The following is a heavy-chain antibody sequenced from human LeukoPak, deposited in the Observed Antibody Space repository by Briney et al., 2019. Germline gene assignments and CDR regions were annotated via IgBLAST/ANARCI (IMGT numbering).Heavy chain of an antibody. D-gene: IGHD3-10*01. J-gene: IGHJ4*02. CDR1: GYTFIAYG. CDR3: ARGGRLLWFVEFDY. CDR2: INAGNGDT. V-gene: IGHV1-3*01. Sequence: ASVKVSCKASGYTFIAYGLHWVRQAPGQRPEWMGWINAGNGDTKYSQNFQGRVTITGDASATTAYMELSSLRSEDTAVYFCARGGRLLWFVEFDYWGQGTLVTVSS.